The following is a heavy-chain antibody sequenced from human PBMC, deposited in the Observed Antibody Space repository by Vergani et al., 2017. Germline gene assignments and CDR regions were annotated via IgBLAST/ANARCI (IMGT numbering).Heavy chain of an antibody. CDR1: GFSFGDYA. Sequence: EVQLVESGGGLVPPGRSLRLSCAASGFSFGDYAMTWVRQAPGKGLEWVSAISGHGDRTYYADSVKGRFTISRDNSKNTVYLQMNSVKAEDRATYYCASEERSNTSPFVGDWGQGTLVTV. D-gene: IGHD2/OR15-2a*01. CDR2: ISGHGDRT. V-gene: IGHV3-23*04. J-gene: IGHJ4*02. CDR3: ASEERSNTSPFVGD.